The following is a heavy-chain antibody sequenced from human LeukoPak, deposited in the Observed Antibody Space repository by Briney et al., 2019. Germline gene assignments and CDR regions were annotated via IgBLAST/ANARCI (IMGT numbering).Heavy chain of an antibody. Sequence: PSETLSLTCTVSGGSIRSSSHYWGWIRQPPGEGLEWIGIIYHSGTTYYNASLKSRVTISVDTSKNQFSLKVTSVTAADTAVYYCARAVGYYFDNSGPSKTFDYWGQGTLVAVSS. CDR2: IYHSGTT. J-gene: IGHJ4*02. CDR3: ARAVGYYFDNSGPSKTFDY. D-gene: IGHD3-22*01. V-gene: IGHV4-39*07. CDR1: GGSIRSSSHY.